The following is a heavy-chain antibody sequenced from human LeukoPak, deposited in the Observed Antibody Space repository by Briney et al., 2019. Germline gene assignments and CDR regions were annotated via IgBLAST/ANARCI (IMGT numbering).Heavy chain of an antibody. D-gene: IGHD3-9*01. CDR3: ARLPLRYFDWLLSRGPYYSYGMDV. J-gene: IGHJ6*02. V-gene: IGHV1-8*01. Sequence: ASVKVSCKASGYTFTSYDINWVRQATGQGLEWMGWMNPNSGNTGYAQKFQGRVTMTRNTSISTAYMELSSLRSEDTAVYYCARLPLRYFDWLLSRGPYYSYGMDVWGQGTTVTVSS. CDR2: MNPNSGNT. CDR1: GYTFTSYD.